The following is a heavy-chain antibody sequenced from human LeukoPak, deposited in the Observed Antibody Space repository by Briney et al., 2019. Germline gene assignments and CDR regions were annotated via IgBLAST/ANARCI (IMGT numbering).Heavy chain of an antibody. D-gene: IGHD1-26*01. J-gene: IGHJ3*02. V-gene: IGHV3-23*01. CDR2: ISGTGGST. CDR1: GFTFSTYA. Sequence: QSGGSLRPSCAASGFTFSTYAMTWVRQAPGKGLEWVSLISGTGGSTYYADSVKGRFTISRDNSKNTLYLQMNSLRAEDTAVYYCARGGSYLSAFDIWGQGTMVTVSS. CDR3: ARGGSYLSAFDI.